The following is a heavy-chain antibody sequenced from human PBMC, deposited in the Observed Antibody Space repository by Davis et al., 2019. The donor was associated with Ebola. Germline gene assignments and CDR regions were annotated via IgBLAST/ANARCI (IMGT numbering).Heavy chain of an antibody. Sequence: SETLSLTCTVSGGSISSSSYYWGWIRQPPGKGLEWIGSIYYGGSTYYNPSLKSRVTISVDTSKNQFSLKLSSVTAADTAVYYCARGRDYIWGSYRFVYWGQGTLVTVSS. V-gene: IGHV4-39*07. D-gene: IGHD3-16*02. CDR2: IYYGGST. J-gene: IGHJ4*02. CDR3: ARGRDYIWGSYRFVY. CDR1: GGSISSSSYY.